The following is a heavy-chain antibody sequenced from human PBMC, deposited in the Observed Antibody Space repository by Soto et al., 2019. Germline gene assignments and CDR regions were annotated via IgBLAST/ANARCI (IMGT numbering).Heavy chain of an antibody. CDR2: IYTSGST. CDR1: GGSISNYY. J-gene: IGHJ4*02. V-gene: IGHV4-4*07. D-gene: IGHD6-13*01. CDR3: ARESTAAGSYYFDY. Sequence: SETLSLTCTVSGGSISNYYWSWIRQPAGKGLEWIGRIYTSGSTNYNPSLKSRVTMSVDTSKTQFSLKLSSVTAADTAVYYCARESTAAGSYYFDYWGQGTLVTVS.